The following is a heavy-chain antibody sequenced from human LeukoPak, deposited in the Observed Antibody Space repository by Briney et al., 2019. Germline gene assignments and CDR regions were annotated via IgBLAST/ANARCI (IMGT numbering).Heavy chain of an antibody. J-gene: IGHJ4*02. V-gene: IGHV3-23*01. CDR3: AKDGYDSSGYYSTPLDY. D-gene: IGHD3-22*01. CDR1: GFTFSGYA. Sequence: TGGSLRLSCAASGFTFSGYAMSWVRQAPGKGLEWVSAISGSGGSTYYADSVKGPVTLSRDNSKNTLYMQMNSLRGEDTGVYFCAKDGYDSSGYYSTPLDYWGQGTLVTVSS. CDR2: ISGSGGST.